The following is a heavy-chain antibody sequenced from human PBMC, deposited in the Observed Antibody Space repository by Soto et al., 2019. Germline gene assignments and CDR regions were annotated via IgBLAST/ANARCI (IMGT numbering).Heavy chain of an antibody. J-gene: IGHJ6*02. CDR2: IVVGSGNT. CDR1: GFTFTSSA. D-gene: IGHD2-15*01. Sequence: QMQLVQSGPEVKKPGTSVKVSCKASGFTFTSSAVQWVRQARGQRLEWIGWIVVGSGNTNYAQKFQERVSITRDMSTSTAYRGPSSRRSEDTAVYYCAAAVAAHYYYGMDVWGQGTTVTVSS. V-gene: IGHV1-58*01. CDR3: AAAVAAHYYYGMDV.